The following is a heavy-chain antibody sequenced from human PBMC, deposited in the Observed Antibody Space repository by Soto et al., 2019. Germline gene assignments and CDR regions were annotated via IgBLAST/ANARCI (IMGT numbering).Heavy chain of an antibody. V-gene: IGHV3-30*03. CDR1: GFTFSSYA. D-gene: IGHD6-19*01. Sequence: GGSLRLSCAASGFTFSSYAMSWVRQAPGKGLEWVAVISYDGSNKYYADSVKGRFTISRDNSKNTLYLQMNSLRAEDTAVYYCARTIVNSSGWYDFDYSGQGTLVTVSS. J-gene: IGHJ4*02. CDR2: ISYDGSNK. CDR3: ARTIVNSSGWYDFDY.